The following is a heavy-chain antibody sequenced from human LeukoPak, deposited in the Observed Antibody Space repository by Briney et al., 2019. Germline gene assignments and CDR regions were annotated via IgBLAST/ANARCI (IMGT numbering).Heavy chain of an antibody. Sequence: SETLSLTCTVSGGSISSYYWSWIRQPAGKGLEWIGRIYTSGSTNYNPSLKSRVTMSVDTSKNQFSLKLSSVTAADTAVYYCAREGLDCSSTSCYTLSSRYYYYYGMDVWGQGTTVTVSS. D-gene: IGHD2-2*02. CDR2: IYTSGST. J-gene: IGHJ6*02. CDR1: GGSISSYY. V-gene: IGHV4-4*07. CDR3: AREGLDCSSTSCYTLSSRYYYYYGMDV.